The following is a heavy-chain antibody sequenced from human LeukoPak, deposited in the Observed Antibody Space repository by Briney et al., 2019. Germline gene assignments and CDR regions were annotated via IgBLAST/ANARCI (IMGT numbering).Heavy chain of an antibody. J-gene: IGHJ4*02. D-gene: IGHD6-19*01. CDR3: ARLWIAVASKLISFDY. V-gene: IGHV1-18*01. CDR2: INAYNANT. Sequence: ASVTVSCKASGYTFTSNGITWVRPAPSQGLEWMGWINAYNANTNYAQKLQGRVTMTTDTSTSTAYMELRSLRSDDTAVYYCARLWIAVASKLISFDYWGQGTLVTVSS. CDR1: GYTFTSNG.